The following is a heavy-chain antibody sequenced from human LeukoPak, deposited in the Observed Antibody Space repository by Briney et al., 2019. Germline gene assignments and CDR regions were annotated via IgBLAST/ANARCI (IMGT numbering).Heavy chain of an antibody. CDR3: ARHRAPTVIVWFDP. CDR1: GGSISSSSYY. V-gene: IGHV4-39*01. J-gene: IGHJ5*02. D-gene: IGHD2/OR15-2a*01. CDR2: IYYSGST. Sequence: SETLSLTCTVSGGSISSSSYYWGWIRQPPGKGLEWIGSIYYSGSTYYNPSLKSRVTISVDTSKNQFSLKLSSVTAAVTAVYYCARHRAPTVIVWFDPWGQGTLVTVSS.